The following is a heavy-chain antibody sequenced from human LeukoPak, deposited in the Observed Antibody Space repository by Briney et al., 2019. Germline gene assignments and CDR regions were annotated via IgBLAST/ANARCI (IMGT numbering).Heavy chain of an antibody. Sequence: ASVKVSCKASGYTFTGYYMHCVRQAPGQGLEWMGWINPNSGGTNYAQKFRGRVTMTRDTSISTAYMELSRLRSDDTAVYYCASGEMDSSTLFDYWGQGTLVTVSS. CDR2: INPNSGGT. D-gene: IGHD6-13*01. J-gene: IGHJ4*02. CDR1: GYTFTGYY. V-gene: IGHV1-2*02. CDR3: ASGEMDSSTLFDY.